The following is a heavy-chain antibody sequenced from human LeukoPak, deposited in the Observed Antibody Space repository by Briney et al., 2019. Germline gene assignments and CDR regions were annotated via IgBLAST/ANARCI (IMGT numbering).Heavy chain of an antibody. CDR2: IWYGGSNK. Sequence: GRSLRLSCAASGFTFSSYAMSWVRQAPGKGLEWVAVIWYGGSNKYYADSVKGRFTISRDNSKNTLYLQMNSLRAEDTAVYYCAKDREGAPFDYWGQETLVTVSS. D-gene: IGHD1-26*01. CDR1: GFTFSSYA. V-gene: IGHV3-33*06. J-gene: IGHJ4*02. CDR3: AKDREGAPFDY.